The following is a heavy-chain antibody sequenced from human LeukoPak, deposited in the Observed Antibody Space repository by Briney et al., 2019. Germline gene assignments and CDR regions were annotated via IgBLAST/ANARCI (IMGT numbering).Heavy chain of an antibody. CDR3: ARAWNFDY. D-gene: IGHD1-1*01. CDR2: INPSDSDT. V-gene: IGHV5-51*01. CDR1: GSSFTNYW. J-gene: IGHJ4*02. Sequence: GESLKISCKGSGSSFTNYWIAWVRQLPGRGLGWMVIINPSDSDTRYSPSFQSQVTISADKSISTAYLQWSSLKASDSAMYYCARAWNFDYWGQGTLVTVSS.